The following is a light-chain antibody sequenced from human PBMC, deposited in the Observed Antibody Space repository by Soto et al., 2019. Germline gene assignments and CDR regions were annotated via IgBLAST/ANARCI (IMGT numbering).Light chain of an antibody. CDR1: QSVSKY. J-gene: IGKJ2*01. CDR2: DAS. CDR3: QQGNTWPPEYT. Sequence: EIVLTQSPATLSLSPGERATLSCRASQSVSKYLAWYQQKPGQAPRLLIYDASNRPTGIPARFSGSGSGTEFTLTISSLEPEDFAVYYCQQGNTWPPEYTFGQGTKLEIK. V-gene: IGKV3-11*01.